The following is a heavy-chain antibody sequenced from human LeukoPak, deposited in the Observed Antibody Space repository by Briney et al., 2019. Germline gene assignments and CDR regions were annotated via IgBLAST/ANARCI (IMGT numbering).Heavy chain of an antibody. CDR2: IHYSGST. V-gene: IGHV4-59*01. Sequence: PSETLSLTCTVSGGSISSYYWSWIRQPPGKGLEWIGYIHYSGSTNYNPSLKSRVTISTDTSKNQFSLKLNSVTAADTAVYYCARGYDYGDYPFDYWGQRTLVTVSS. D-gene: IGHD4-17*01. CDR1: GGSISSYY. CDR3: ARGYDYGDYPFDY. J-gene: IGHJ4*02.